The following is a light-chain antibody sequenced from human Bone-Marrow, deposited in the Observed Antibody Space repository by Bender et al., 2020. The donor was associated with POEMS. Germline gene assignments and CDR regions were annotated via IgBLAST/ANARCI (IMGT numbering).Light chain of an antibody. J-gene: IGLJ2*01. Sequence: SSYLTQPPSVSVSPGQTASITCSGDKLGERHTCWYQLKSDQSPVLVIYQDDKRPSGISERFSGSNSGNTATLTISGTQPLDEADYYCQSWDTGSVVFGGGTKLTVL. CDR1: KLGERH. V-gene: IGLV3-1*01. CDR3: QSWDTGSVV. CDR2: QDD.